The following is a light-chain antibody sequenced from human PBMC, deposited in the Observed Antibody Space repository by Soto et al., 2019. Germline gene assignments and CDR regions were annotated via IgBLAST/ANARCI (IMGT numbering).Light chain of an antibody. CDR2: GAS. V-gene: IGKV3-15*01. CDR3: PHCNHWPYT. Sequence: EVVMTQSPATLSVSLGERVTLSCRASQSVSDNLAWYQQKPGQAPRLLIYGASTRATTIPARFSGSGSGTEFTLTFSSLQSEDLAVYYWPHCNHWPYTFGQGTKLDIK. CDR1: QSVSDN. J-gene: IGKJ2*01.